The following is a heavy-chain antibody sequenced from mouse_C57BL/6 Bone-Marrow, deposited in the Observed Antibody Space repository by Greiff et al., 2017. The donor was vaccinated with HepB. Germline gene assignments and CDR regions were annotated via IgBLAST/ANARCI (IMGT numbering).Heavy chain of an antibody. D-gene: IGHD2-3*01. CDR1: GYTFTSYW. V-gene: IGHV1-5*01. Sequence: EVKLMESGTVLARPGASVKMSCKTSGYTFTSYWMHWVKQRPGQGLEWIGAIYPGNSDTSYNQKFKGKAKLTAVTSASTAYMELSSLTNEDSAVYYCTSGGWLLDYYAMDYWGQGTSVTVSS. CDR2: IYPGNSDT. CDR3: TSGGWLLDYYAMDY. J-gene: IGHJ4*01.